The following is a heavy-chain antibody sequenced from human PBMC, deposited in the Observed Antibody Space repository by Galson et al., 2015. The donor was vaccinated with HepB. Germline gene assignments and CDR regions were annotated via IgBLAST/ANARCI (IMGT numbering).Heavy chain of an antibody. V-gene: IGHV4-61*02. Sequence: TLSLTCTVSGGSISSGSYYWSWIRQPAGKGLEWIGRIYTSGSTNYNPSLKSRVTISVDTSKNQFSLKLSSVTAADTAVYYCARAKVTTWFFDYWGQGTLVTVSS. CDR2: IYTSGST. D-gene: IGHD4-17*01. J-gene: IGHJ4*02. CDR3: ARAKVTTWFFDY. CDR1: GGSISSGSYY.